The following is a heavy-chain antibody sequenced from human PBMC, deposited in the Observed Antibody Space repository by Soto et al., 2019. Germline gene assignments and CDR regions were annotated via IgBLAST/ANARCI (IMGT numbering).Heavy chain of an antibody. D-gene: IGHD2-2*02. Sequence: QVQLVQSGAEVKKPGSSVKVSCKASGGTFSSYAISWVRQAPGQGLEWMGGIIPIFGTANYAQKFQGRVTITXVEVTXXAYMELSSLRSEDTAVYYCARVGPRYMYHYYGMDVWGQGTTVTVSS. CDR1: GGTFSSYA. CDR3: ARVGPRYMYHYYGMDV. V-gene: IGHV1-69*05. J-gene: IGHJ6*02. CDR2: IIPIFGTA.